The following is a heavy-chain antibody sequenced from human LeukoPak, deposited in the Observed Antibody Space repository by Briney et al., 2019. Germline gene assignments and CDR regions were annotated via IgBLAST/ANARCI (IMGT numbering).Heavy chain of an antibody. V-gene: IGHV4-59*01. Sequence: PSETLSLTCTVSGGSISSYYWSWIRQPPGKGLEWIGYIYYTGSTNYNPSLKRRATISVDTSKNQFSLNLSSVTAADTAVYYCARGRVSGSYLRAFNYWGQGTLVTVSS. J-gene: IGHJ4*02. CDR1: GGSISSYY. D-gene: IGHD1-26*01. CDR3: ARGRVSGSYLRAFNY. CDR2: IYYTGST.